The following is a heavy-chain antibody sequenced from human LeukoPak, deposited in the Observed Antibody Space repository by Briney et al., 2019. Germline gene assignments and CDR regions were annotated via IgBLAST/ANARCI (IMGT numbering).Heavy chain of an antibody. CDR3: ARVETTGSH. CDR2: ISSSSSYI. V-gene: IGHV3-21*01. J-gene: IGHJ4*02. Sequence: PGGSLRLSCVASGFSFKDHGMHWVRQAPGKGLEWVSSISSSSSYIYYADSVKGRFTISRDNAKNSLYLQMNSLRAEDTAVYYCARVETTGSHWGQGTLVTISS. D-gene: IGHD4-11*01. CDR1: GFSFKDHG.